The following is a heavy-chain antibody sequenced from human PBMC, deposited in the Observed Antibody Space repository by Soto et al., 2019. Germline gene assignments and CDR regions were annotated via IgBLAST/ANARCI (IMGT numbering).Heavy chain of an antibody. CDR1: GFTFSSYD. Sequence: GGALRLSCAASGFTFSSYDMHWVRQATGKGLEWVSAIGTAGDTYYPGPVKGRFTISRENAKNSLYLQMNSLRAEDTAVYYCARDPGPGAFDIWGQGTMVTVSS. D-gene: IGHD7-27*01. CDR3: ARDPGPGAFDI. CDR2: IGTAGDT. J-gene: IGHJ3*02. V-gene: IGHV3-13*01.